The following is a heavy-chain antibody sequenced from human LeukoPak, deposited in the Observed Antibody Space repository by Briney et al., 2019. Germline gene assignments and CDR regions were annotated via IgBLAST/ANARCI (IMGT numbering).Heavy chain of an antibody. CDR1: GGTFSSYA. V-gene: IGHV1-69*04. CDR2: IIPILGIA. Sequence: GASVKVSCKASGGTFSSYAISWVRQAPGQGLERMGRIIPILGIANYAQKFQGRVTITADKSTSTAYMELSSLRSEDTAVYYCARDIVVVVAATGAFDIWGQGTMVTVSS. CDR3: ARDIVVVVAATGAFDI. D-gene: IGHD2-15*01. J-gene: IGHJ3*02.